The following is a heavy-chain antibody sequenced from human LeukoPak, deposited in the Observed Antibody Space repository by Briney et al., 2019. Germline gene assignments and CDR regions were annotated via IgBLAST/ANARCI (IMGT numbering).Heavy chain of an antibody. V-gene: IGHV3-11*04. CDR1: GFSVTNNY. CDR3: AGGQWLVLGDAFDI. Sequence: GGSLRLSCAVSGFSVTNNYMSWVRQAPGKGLEWVSHISGSGSSIYYADSVKGRFTISRDNAKNSLYLQMNSLRAEDTAVYYCAGGQWLVLGDAFDIWGQGTIVTVSS. CDR2: ISGSGSSI. D-gene: IGHD6-19*01. J-gene: IGHJ3*02.